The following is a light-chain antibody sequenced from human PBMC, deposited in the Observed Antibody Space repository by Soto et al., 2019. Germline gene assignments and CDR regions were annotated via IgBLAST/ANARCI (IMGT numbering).Light chain of an antibody. V-gene: IGLV1-47*01. CDR2: RNN. Sequence: QSVLTQPPSASGTPGQRVTISCSGSSSNIGSNYVYWYQQLPGTAPKLLIYRNNQRPSGVPDRFSGSKSGTSASLAISGLRSEDEADYYCAAWDDSLSVFGTGTKAPS. J-gene: IGLJ1*01. CDR3: AAWDDSLSV. CDR1: SSNIGSNY.